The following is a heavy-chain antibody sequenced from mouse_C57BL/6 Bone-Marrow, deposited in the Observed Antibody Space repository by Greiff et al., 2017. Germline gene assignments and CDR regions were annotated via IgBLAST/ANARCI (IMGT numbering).Heavy chain of an antibody. V-gene: IGHV5-6*01. CDR3: ARQGGWYWFAY. CDR1: GFTFSSYG. J-gene: IGHJ3*01. Sequence: EVHLVESGGDLVKPGGSLKLSCAASGFTFSSYGMSWVRQTPDKRLEWVATISSGGSYTYYPDSVKGRFTISRDTAKNTLYLQMSSLKSEDKAMDYCARQGGWYWFAYWGQGTLVTVSA. D-gene: IGHD3-3*01. CDR2: ISSGGSYT.